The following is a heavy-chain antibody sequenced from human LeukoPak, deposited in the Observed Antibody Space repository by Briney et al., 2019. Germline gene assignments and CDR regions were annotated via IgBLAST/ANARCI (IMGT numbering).Heavy chain of an antibody. CDR3: ARDDYYFMDV. J-gene: IGHJ6*03. V-gene: IGHV4-59*01. Sequence: TSETLSLTCTVSGGPITSYYLVWIRHPPGKGLECIGRNYYSGSSNYNPSLKSRVTISVDTSKNQLSLRLSSVTAADTAVYYCARDDYYFMDVWGKGTTVTVSS. D-gene: IGHD3-16*01. CDR2: NYYSGSS. CDR1: GGPITSYY.